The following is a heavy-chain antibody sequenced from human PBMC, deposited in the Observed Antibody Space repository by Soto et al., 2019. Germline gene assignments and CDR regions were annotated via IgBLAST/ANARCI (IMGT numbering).Heavy chain of an antibody. Sequence: SETLSLTCAVYGGPFSGYYWSWIRQPPGKGLEWIGEINHSGSTNYNPSLKSRVTISVDTSKNQFSLKLSSVTAADTAVYYCARGSPGVDTAMGRFMDAWGQGTTVTVSS. D-gene: IGHD5-18*01. V-gene: IGHV4-34*01. CDR3: ARGSPGVDTAMGRFMDA. CDR2: INHSGST. J-gene: IGHJ6*02. CDR1: GGPFSGYY.